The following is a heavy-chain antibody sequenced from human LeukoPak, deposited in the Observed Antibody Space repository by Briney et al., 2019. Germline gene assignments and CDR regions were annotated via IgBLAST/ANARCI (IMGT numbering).Heavy chain of an antibody. CDR2: ISWNSGSI. Sequence: GRSLRLSCEAAGFTFDDYAMHWVRQAPGKGMEWVSGISWNSGSIGYADSVKGRFTISRDNAKNSLYLQMNSLRAEDTALYYCPNDYDSSGYYIHTWGQGTLVTVSS. CDR1: GFTFDDYA. J-gene: IGHJ1*01. D-gene: IGHD3-22*01. V-gene: IGHV3-9*01. CDR3: PNDYDSSGYYIHT.